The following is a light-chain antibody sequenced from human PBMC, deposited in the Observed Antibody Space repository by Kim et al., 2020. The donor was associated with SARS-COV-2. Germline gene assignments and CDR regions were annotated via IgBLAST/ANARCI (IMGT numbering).Light chain of an antibody. V-gene: IGKV1-39*01. Sequence: DIQMTQSPSSLAATVGDRVTIGCRASHSIGTYLNWYQQKPGKAPKLLIYAASTLQSGVPSRFSGSGSGTDFTLTITSLQPEDFATYYCQQCHTTPLLTFGGGTKVDIK. J-gene: IGKJ4*01. CDR2: AAS. CDR1: HSIGTY. CDR3: QQCHTTPLLT.